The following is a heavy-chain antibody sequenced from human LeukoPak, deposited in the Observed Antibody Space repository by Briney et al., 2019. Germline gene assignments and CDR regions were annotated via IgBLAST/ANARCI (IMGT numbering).Heavy chain of an antibody. Sequence: SETLSLTCTVSGGSISSTSHYWSWIRQSPGKGLEWIGSMHYSGYTYYHPSLKSRLTISVDTSKNQFSLKLSSVTATDTAVYYCARDRRQLVPEYYFDYWGQGTLVTVSS. CDR3: ARDRRQLVPEYYFDY. J-gene: IGHJ4*02. CDR2: MHYSGYT. CDR1: GGSISSTSHY. V-gene: IGHV4-39*02. D-gene: IGHD6-13*01.